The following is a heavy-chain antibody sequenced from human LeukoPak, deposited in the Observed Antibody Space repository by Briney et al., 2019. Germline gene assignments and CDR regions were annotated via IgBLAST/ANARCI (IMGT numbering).Heavy chain of an antibody. CDR2: MNPNTGRT. D-gene: IGHD3-22*01. Sequence: ASVKVSCKASRYTFSSYDINWVREAAGQGLEWMGWMNPNTGRTGFAQKFQGRLTMTRDTSIRTAYMELSSLRSEDTAVYYCARLSQTPDYYSSGGYYYLGYWGQGTPVTVSS. J-gene: IGHJ4*02. CDR1: RYTFSSYD. V-gene: IGHV1-8*01. CDR3: ARLSQTPDYYSSGGYYYLGY.